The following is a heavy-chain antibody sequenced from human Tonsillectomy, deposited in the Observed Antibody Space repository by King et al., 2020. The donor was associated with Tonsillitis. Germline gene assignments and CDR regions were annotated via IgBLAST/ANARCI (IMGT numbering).Heavy chain of an antibody. V-gene: IGHV3-33*05. D-gene: IGHD5-12*01. CDR3: ARDGGYPPSRFDI. CDR2: ISHDGSKE. J-gene: IGHJ3*02. Sequence: VQLVESGGGVVQAGRSLRLSCAASGFTFKSYGMHWVRQVSGKGLEWVAAISHDGSKEYYADSVRGRFTISRDNSKSTLYLQMDTLRVEDRAVYYCARDGGYPPSRFDIWGQGTTVTVSS. CDR1: GFTFKSYG.